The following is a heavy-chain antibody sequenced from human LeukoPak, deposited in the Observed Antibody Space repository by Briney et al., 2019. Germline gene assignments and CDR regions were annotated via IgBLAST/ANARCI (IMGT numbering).Heavy chain of an antibody. J-gene: IGHJ6*03. CDR3: ARDRPGYYYTDV. Sequence: PSETLSLTCTVSGGSIGSSSYYWGWIRQPPGKGLEWIGSIYYSGSTYYNPSLKSRVTISVDTSKNQFSLKLSSVTAADTAVYYCARDRPGYYYTDVWGKGTTVTVSS. CDR1: GGSIGSSSYY. V-gene: IGHV4-39*07. CDR2: IYYSGST.